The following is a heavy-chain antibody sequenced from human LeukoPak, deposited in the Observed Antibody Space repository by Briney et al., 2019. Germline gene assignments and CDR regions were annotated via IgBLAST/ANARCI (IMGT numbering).Heavy chain of an antibody. CDR1: GYTFINHG. V-gene: IGHV1-18*01. D-gene: IGHD2-2*01. J-gene: IGHJ6*02. CDR3: MRDVDNPKNSCTSTTCIDV. Sequence: GSVRVSCTASGYTFINHGISWVRQAPGEGLEGMGWISGYGGNTNYAQKFQGRFTITTDTSTSTAYMELRSLSSDDTAVYYCMRDVDNPKNSCTSTTCIDVWGQGTTVTVSS. CDR2: ISGYGGNT.